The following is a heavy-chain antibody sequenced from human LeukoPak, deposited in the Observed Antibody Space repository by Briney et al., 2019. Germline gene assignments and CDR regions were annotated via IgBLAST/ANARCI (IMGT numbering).Heavy chain of an antibody. Sequence: GGSLRLSCAASGFTFSSYVMHWVRQAPGKGLEWVAIISCDGSNEYYADSVKGRFTISKDNSKNTLYMRMSSLRAEDTAVYYCAKRRYDSSGHFDSWGQGTLVTVSS. J-gene: IGHJ4*02. V-gene: IGHV3-30*04. CDR2: ISCDGSNE. CDR3: AKRRYDSSGHFDS. CDR1: GFTFSSYV. D-gene: IGHD3-22*01.